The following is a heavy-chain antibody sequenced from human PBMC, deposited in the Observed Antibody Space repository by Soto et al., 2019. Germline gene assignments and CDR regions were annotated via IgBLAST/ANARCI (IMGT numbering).Heavy chain of an antibody. D-gene: IGHD5-18*01. CDR3: SSPVDGSTASCTR. CDR2: ISSSSNSI. V-gene: IGHV3-48*01. CDR1: GFTVSRYS. J-gene: IGHJ4*02. Sequence: GSMRLSCAASGFTVSRYSMNWVRQAPGKGLEWVSYISSSSNSIYYADSVKGRFTISRDNAKNSLHLQMNSLRAEDTVVFYCSSPVDGSTASCTRCGQGTLDTGSS.